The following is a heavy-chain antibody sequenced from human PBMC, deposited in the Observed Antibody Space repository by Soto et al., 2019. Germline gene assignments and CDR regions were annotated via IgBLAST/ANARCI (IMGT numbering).Heavy chain of an antibody. J-gene: IGHJ4*02. CDR3: RIDLNLNNVLGFNS. CDR1: GYIFNSVG. Sequence: QLVQSGDEVKEPGASVKVSCRASGYIFNSVGISWLRQIPGQGLGWMGWVSTYSEHTKIGQKFQERVTLTADTCSRTVHMELRRLRSADTAVYYCRIDLNLNNVLGFNSWAQGTLVTVSS. CDR2: VSTYSEHT. D-gene: IGHD1-1*01. V-gene: IGHV1-18*04.